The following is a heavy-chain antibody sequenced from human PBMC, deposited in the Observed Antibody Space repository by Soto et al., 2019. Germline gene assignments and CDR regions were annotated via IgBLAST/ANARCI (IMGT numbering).Heavy chain of an antibody. CDR1: GYSFTSYW. J-gene: IGHJ6*02. CDR2: IYPGDSDT. D-gene: IGHD3-22*01. CDR3: ARSSGLYYYASSGYYYYYYGIDV. Sequence: GESLKLSCKGSGYSFTSYWIGWVRQMPGKGLEWMGIIYPGDSDTRYSPSFQGPVTISADKSISTAYLQCSSLKASDTAMDYCARSSGLYYYASSGYYYYYYGIDVWGQGTTVTVSS. V-gene: IGHV5-51*01.